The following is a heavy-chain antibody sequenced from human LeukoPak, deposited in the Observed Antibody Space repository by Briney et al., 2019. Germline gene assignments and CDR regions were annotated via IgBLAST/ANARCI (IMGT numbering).Heavy chain of an antibody. Sequence: PSETLSRTCAVYGGSFSGYYWSWIRQPPGKGLEWIGEIHHSGSTHYNPSLKSRVVMSVDTSKSQFSLKLSSVTAADTAVYYCAREGGYNVDYWGQGTLVTVSS. V-gene: IGHV4-34*01. J-gene: IGHJ4*02. CDR3: AREGGYNVDY. CDR1: GGSFSGYY. D-gene: IGHD5-24*01. CDR2: IHHSGST.